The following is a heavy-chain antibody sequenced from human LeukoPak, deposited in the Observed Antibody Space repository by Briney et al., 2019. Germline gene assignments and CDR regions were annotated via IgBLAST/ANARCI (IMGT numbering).Heavy chain of an antibody. J-gene: IGHJ4*02. V-gene: IGHV3-9*01. CDR3: AKSGTYSSSSGYIDS. CDR2: ISWNSDNV. Sequence: PGGSLRLSCAASGFTFSSYAMSWVRQAPGKGLERVSSISWNSDNVDYADSVKGRFTLSRDNAKNSLFLQMNSLRPEDTALYYCAKSGTYSSSSGYIDSWGQGTLVTVSS. CDR1: GFTFSSYA. D-gene: IGHD6-6*01.